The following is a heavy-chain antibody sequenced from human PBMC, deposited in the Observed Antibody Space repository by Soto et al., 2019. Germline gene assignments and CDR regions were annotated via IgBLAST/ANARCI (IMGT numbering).Heavy chain of an antibody. J-gene: IGHJ4*02. D-gene: IGHD2-15*01. CDR3: AKSDCSGGSCYFPFAC. V-gene: IGHV3-23*01. CDR1: GFTFSNYG. Sequence: EVQVLESGGGLVQPGGSLRLSCAASGFTFSNYGMSWVRQAPGKGLEWVSSISGSGGRTYYADSVKGRFTISRDNSKNTLYLQTDSLRAEDTAFYYCAKSDCSGGSCYFPFACWGQGTLVTVSS. CDR2: ISGSGGRT.